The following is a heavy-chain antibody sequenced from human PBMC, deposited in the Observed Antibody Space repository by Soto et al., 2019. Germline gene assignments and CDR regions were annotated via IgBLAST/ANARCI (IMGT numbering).Heavy chain of an antibody. V-gene: IGHV3-9*01. CDR3: AKDTYIIVGGTHIDF. Sequence: EVHLVESGGGLVQPGRSLRLSCAASGFTFDDYAMHWVRRAPGKGLEWVSGISWNSDSTGYADSVKGRFTISRDNAKNSLFLQMNSLRAEDTALYFCAKDTYIIVGGTHIDFWGRGTLVSVSS. CDR2: ISWNSDST. D-gene: IGHD1-26*01. CDR1: GFTFDDYA. J-gene: IGHJ4*02.